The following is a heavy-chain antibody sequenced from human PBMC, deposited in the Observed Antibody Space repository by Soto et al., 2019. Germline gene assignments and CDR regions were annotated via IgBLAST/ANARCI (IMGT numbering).Heavy chain of an antibody. J-gene: IGHJ3*02. CDR3: AHRPIFNEGHDAFDI. CDR1: GFSFSPSGVG. D-gene: IGHD3-9*01. V-gene: IGHV2-5*01. Sequence: QITLKESGPTLVKPTQTLTMTCTFSGFSFSPSGVGVGWISQPPGKALEWLALIYWNTDKRYNPSLKSRLTITKDASQNQVVLTMTNMDPVDTATYYCAHRPIFNEGHDAFDIWGQGTMVSVSS. CDR2: IYWNTDK.